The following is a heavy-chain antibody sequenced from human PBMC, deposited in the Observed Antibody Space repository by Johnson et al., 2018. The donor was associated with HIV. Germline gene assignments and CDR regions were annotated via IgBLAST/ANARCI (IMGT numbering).Heavy chain of an antibody. CDR1: GFTFSNAW. CDR2: IKSNTDGGTT. V-gene: IGHV3-15*01. J-gene: IGHJ3*02. D-gene: IGHD6-6*01. CDR3: ASTFRFVI. Sequence: VQLVESGGGLVQPGGSLRLSCAASGFTFSNAWMNWVRQAPGKGLEWVGRIKSNTDGGTTDYAAPVKGRFTISRDNSKNTLYLQMNSLRAEDTAVYYCASTFRFVIWGQGTMVTVSS.